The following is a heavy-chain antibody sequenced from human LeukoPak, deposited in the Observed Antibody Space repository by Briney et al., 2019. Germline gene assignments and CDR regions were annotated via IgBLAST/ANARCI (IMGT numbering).Heavy chain of an antibody. J-gene: IGHJ4*02. D-gene: IGHD2-15*01. Sequence: GGSLRLSCAASGFTFSRYSMNWVRQAPGKGLEWVSYISSSSRTMYYADSVKGRFTISRDNAKNSLYLQMNSLRAEDTAVYYCAREKNLGYCSGGSCPFDYWGQGTLVTVSS. CDR3: AREKNLGYCSGGSCPFDY. CDR1: GFTFSRYS. V-gene: IGHV3-48*04. CDR2: ISSSSRTM.